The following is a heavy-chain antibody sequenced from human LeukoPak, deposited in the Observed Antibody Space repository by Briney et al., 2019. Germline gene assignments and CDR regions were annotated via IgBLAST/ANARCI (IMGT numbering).Heavy chain of an antibody. V-gene: IGHV4-59*08. CDR3: ARQISGQRYYYYYMDV. J-gene: IGHJ6*03. CDR1: GGSISSYY. Sequence: SETLSLTCTVSGGSISSYYWSWIRQPPGKGLEWIGYIYYSGSTNYNPSLKSRVTMSVDTSKNQFSLKLSSVTAADTAVYYCARQISGQRYYYYYMDVWGKGTTVTVSS. D-gene: IGHD5-12*01. CDR2: IYYSGST.